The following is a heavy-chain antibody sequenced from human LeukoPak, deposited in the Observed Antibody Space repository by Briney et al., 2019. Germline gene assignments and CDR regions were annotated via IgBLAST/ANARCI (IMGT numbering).Heavy chain of an antibody. CDR1: GFTFSSYG. CDR3: ARGDIVLMVYAPNDWYFDL. CDR2: ISGSGGST. Sequence: GGSLRLSCAASGFTFSSYGMSWVRQAPGKGLEWVSAISGSGGSTYYADSVKGRFTISRDNSKNTLYLQMNSLRAEDTAVYYCARGDIVLMVYAPNDWYFDLWGRGTLVTVSS. J-gene: IGHJ2*01. D-gene: IGHD2-8*01. V-gene: IGHV3-23*01.